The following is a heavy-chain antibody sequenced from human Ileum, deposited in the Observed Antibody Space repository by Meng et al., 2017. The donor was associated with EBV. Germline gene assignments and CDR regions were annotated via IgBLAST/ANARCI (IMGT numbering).Heavy chain of an antibody. CDR1: DYTFMGYG. CDR2: LGAHDGDT. V-gene: IGHV1-18*01. D-gene: IGHD3-10*01. CDR3: ARGTPGRSYSDY. J-gene: IGHJ4*02. Sequence: QGQPWRTGPEVTRPGASVKASCKASDYTFMGYGGSWVRQAPGQGLEWMAWLGAHDGDTSHAPKFQGRVTVSADRPTATAYMELRSLRSDDTAVYYCARGTPGRSYSDYWGQGTLVTVSS.